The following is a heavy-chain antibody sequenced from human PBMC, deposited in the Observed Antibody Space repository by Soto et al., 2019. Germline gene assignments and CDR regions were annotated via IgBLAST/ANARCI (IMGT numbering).Heavy chain of an antibody. Sequence: QVQLVESGGGVVQPGRSLRLSCVASGFTFSSNGMHWVRQAPGKGLEWVAVISYDGSSKFYADSVKGRFTISRDNSKNALYLQMNILGAEDTAVYYCAKLLYRSGTDVADIWGQGTMVTVSS. J-gene: IGHJ3*02. CDR2: ISYDGSSK. D-gene: IGHD6-19*01. CDR3: AKLLYRSGTDVADI. V-gene: IGHV3-30*18. CDR1: GFTFSSNG.